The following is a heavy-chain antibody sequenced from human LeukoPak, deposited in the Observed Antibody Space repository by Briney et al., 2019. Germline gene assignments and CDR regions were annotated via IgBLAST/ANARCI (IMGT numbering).Heavy chain of an antibody. V-gene: IGHV5-51*01. CDR1: GYSSNSYW. D-gene: IGHD5-18*01. CDR2: IYPGDSTT. CDR3: ARGPNLVVSAMYADC. Sequence: GESLKISCNGSGYSSNSYWIAWRRQTPGRGLEGRGSIYPGDSTTRYRPSFQGQVTISADRSIRTAYLHWSSLKASDTAMYYCARGPNLVVSAMYADCWGQGTLVTVPS. J-gene: IGHJ4*02.